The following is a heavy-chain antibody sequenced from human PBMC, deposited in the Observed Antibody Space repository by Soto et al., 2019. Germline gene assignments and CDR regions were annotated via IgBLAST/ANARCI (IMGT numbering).Heavy chain of an antibody. CDR3: ARGTPDCSSARCYLGGDDLHYYCYGMDV. V-gene: IGHV1-8*01. J-gene: IGHJ6*02. D-gene: IGHD2-2*01. CDR2: MNPYSGNP. CDR1: GYTFTSYD. Sequence: GESLKISCKASGYTFTSYDINWVRQATGQGLEWMGWMNPYSGNPGYAQKFQGRVPITRNTSIIPACMELSSLRSEDTAVYYCARGTPDCSSARCYLGGDDLHYYCYGMDVWGQGTTVTVSS.